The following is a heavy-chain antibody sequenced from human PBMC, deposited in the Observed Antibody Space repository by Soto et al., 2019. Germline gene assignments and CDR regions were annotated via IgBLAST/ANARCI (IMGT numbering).Heavy chain of an antibody. CDR2: ISSNGGST. CDR3: ARGDY. CDR1: GFTFSSYA. V-gene: IGHV3-64*01. Sequence: VGSLRLSCAASGFTFSSYAMHWVRQAPGKGLEYVSAISSNGGSTYYANSVKGRFTISRDNSKNTLYLQMGSLRAEDMAVYYCARGDYWGQGTLVTVSS. J-gene: IGHJ4*02.